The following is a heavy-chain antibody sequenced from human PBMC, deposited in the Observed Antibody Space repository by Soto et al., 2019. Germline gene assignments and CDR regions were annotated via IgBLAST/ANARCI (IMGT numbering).Heavy chain of an antibody. Sequence: PGGSRSLSCAAAGCTFSSYAMSWVRQAPGKGLEWVSAISGSGGSTYYADSVKGRFTISRDNSKNTLYLQMNSLRAEDTAVYYCAKDYRKYQLEDYYYYYGMDVWGQGTTVTVSS. J-gene: IGHJ6*02. CDR2: ISGSGGST. CDR1: GCTFSSYA. CDR3: AKDYRKYQLEDYYYYYGMDV. V-gene: IGHV3-23*01. D-gene: IGHD2-2*01.